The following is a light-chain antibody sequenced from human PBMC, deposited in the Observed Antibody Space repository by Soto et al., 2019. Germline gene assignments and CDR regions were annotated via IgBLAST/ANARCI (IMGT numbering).Light chain of an antibody. V-gene: IGLV2-8*01. J-gene: IGLJ1*01. CDR3: SSYSGTNYHYV. CDR2: EVS. CDR1: SSDVGGYNY. Sequence: QSVLTQPPSASGSFGQSVTISCTGTSSDVGGYNYVSWYQQHPGKAPKLMIYEVSERPSGVPDRFSGSKSGNTASLTVSGLQADDEADYYCSSYSGTNYHYVFGTGTKV.